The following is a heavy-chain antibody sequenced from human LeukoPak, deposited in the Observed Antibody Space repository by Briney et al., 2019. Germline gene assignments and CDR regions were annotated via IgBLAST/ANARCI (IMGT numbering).Heavy chain of an antibody. Sequence: GRSLRLSCAASGFTFSSYGMHWVRQAPGKGLEWVALIWYDGTNIYYADSVKGRFTISRDNSKNTLYLEMNSLSPDDTAVYYCARGVEPLAANTLAYWGQGTLVTVSS. V-gene: IGHV3-33*01. J-gene: IGHJ4*02. CDR1: GFTFSSYG. D-gene: IGHD1-14*01. CDR3: ARGVEPLAANTLAY. CDR2: IWYDGTNI.